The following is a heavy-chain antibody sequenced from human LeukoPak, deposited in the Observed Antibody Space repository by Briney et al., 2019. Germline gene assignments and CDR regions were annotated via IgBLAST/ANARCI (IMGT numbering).Heavy chain of an antibody. CDR3: RMVTTGDS. CDR1: GYTFTDYY. CDR2: INLRSGGT. Sequence: ASVKVSCKTSGYTFTDYYMHWVRQAPGQGLEWMGRINLRSGGTNYAQKFQGRVIVTRDTSISSVYMELSRLRSDDTAVYYCRMVTTGDSWGQGTLVTVSS. V-gene: IGHV1-2*06. J-gene: IGHJ4*02. D-gene: IGHD4-23*01.